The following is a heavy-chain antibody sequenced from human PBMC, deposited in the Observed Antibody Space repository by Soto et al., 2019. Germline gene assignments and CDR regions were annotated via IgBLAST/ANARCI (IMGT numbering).Heavy chain of an antibody. V-gene: IGHV4-31*03. CDR2: IYYIGST. Sequence: QVQLQESGPGLVKHSQTLSLTCTVSGGSISSGGYYWNWIRQHPGKGLEWIGYIYYIGSTYYNPSLKSRVTISLDTSKNQFSLNPRSVTAADTAVYYCARSVFPWGQGTLVTVSS. CDR3: ARSVFP. J-gene: IGHJ5*02. CDR1: GGSISSGGYY.